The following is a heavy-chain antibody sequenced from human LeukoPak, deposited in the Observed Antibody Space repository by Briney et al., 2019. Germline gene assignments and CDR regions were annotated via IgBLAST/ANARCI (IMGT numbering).Heavy chain of an antibody. V-gene: IGHV3-30-3*01. CDR3: ARSLIRGNYDSTYYFDY. CDR2: ISYDGSNK. CDR1: GFTFSSYA. D-gene: IGHD3-3*01. J-gene: IGHJ4*02. Sequence: PPGGSLRLSCAASGFTFSSYAMHWVRQAPGKGLEWVAVISYDGSNKYYADSVKGRFTISRDNSKNTLYLQMNSLRAEDTAVYYCARSLIRGNYDSTYYFDYWGQGTLVTVSS.